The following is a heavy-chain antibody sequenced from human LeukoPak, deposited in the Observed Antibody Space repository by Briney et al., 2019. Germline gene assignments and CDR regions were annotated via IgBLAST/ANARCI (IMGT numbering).Heavy chain of an antibody. CDR3: ARDKVYSSSNPYNWVDP. V-gene: IGHV1-18*01. J-gene: IGHJ5*02. CDR1: GYTFTNYG. CDR2: ISVYNGNT. D-gene: IGHD6-6*01. Sequence: APVKVSCKASGYTFTNYGINLVRQAPGQGLEWMGWISVYNGNTNYAQKLQGRVTMTTDTSTSTAYMELRSLRSDDTAVYYCARDKVYSSSNPYNWVDPWGQGTLVTVSS.